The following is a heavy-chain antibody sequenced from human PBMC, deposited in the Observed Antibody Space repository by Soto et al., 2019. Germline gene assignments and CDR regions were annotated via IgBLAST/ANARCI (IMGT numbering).Heavy chain of an antibody. CDR1: GGSFSGYY. J-gene: IGHJ5*02. CDR3: ARSSSWYYLVWFDP. D-gene: IGHD6-13*01. CDR2: INHSGST. Sequence: SETLSLTCAVYGGSFSGYYWSWIRQPPGKGLEWIGEINHSGSTNYNPSLKSRVTISVDTSKNQFSLKLSSVTAADTAVYYCARSSSWYYLVWFDPWGQGTLVTVSS. V-gene: IGHV4-34*01.